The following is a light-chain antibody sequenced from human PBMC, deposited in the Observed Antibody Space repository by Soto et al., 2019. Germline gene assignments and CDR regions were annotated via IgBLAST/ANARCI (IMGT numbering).Light chain of an antibody. CDR1: KNDIGVYDF. CDR2: EVV. V-gene: IGLV2-8*01. J-gene: IGLJ1*01. CDR3: KSYAGSNTYV. Sequence: ALTQPPSASGSPGQSVTISCTGTKNDIGVYDFVSWYQHHPGKAPRLIIYEVVQRPSGVPDGFSGSKSGNTASLTVSGLQAADEADYFCKSYAGSNTYVFGSGTKVTVL.